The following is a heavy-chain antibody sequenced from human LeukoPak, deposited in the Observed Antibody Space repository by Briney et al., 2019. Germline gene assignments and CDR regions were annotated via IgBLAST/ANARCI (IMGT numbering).Heavy chain of an antibody. J-gene: IGHJ5*02. Sequence: PSETLSLTCTVSGGSISSYYWSLIRQPPGKGLEWIGYIYYSGSTNYNPSLKSRVTISVDTSKNQFSLKLSSVTAADTAVYYCARVRSSGYYQRPGFDPWGQGTLVTVSS. V-gene: IGHV4-59*01. D-gene: IGHD3-22*01. CDR2: IYYSGST. CDR1: GGSISSYY. CDR3: ARVRSSGYYQRPGFDP.